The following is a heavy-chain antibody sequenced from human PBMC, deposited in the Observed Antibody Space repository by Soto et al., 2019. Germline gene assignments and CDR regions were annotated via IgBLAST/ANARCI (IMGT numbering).Heavy chain of an antibody. J-gene: IGHJ4*02. CDR3: ARTNFMTTGGGADY. CDR2: IYYSGST. D-gene: IGHD4-17*01. V-gene: IGHV4-30-4*01. Sequence: QVQLQESGPGLVKPSQTLSLTCTVSGGSISSGDYYWSWIRQPPGKGLEWIGYIYYSGSTYYNPSLKIRVTLTVNPSKDQFLLKLSSGTSPGPGLYFWARTNFMTTGGGADYWGQGTLVTVSS. CDR1: GGSISSGDYY.